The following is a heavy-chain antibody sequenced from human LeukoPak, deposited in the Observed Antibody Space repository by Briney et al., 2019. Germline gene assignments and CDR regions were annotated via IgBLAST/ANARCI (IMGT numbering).Heavy chain of an antibody. J-gene: IGHJ5*02. CDR2: ISYDGSNK. D-gene: IGHD2-15*01. CDR1: GFTFSSYA. Sequence: PGESLRLSCAASGFTFSSYAMHWVRQAPGKGLEWVAVISYDGSNKYYADSVKGRFTISRDNSKNTLYLQMNSLRVEDTAVYYCARDPRNVGLAPWGQGTLVTVSS. CDR3: ARDPRNVGLAP. V-gene: IGHV3-30-3*01.